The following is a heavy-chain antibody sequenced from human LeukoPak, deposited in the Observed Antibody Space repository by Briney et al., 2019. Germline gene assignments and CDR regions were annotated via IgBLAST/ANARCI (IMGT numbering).Heavy chain of an antibody. CDR1: GFTFSDYY. J-gene: IGHJ6*02. CDR2: ISSSSSYT. D-gene: IGHD4-17*01. V-gene: IGHV3-11*03. CDR3: ARWNSGMTTVTTIPRYYYYGMDV. Sequence: KTRGSLRLSCAASGFTFSDYYMSWIRQAPGKGLEWVSYISSSSSYTNYADSVKGRFTISRDNAKNSLYLQMNSLRAEDTAVYYCARWNSGMTTVTTIPRYYYYGMDVWGQGTTVTVSS.